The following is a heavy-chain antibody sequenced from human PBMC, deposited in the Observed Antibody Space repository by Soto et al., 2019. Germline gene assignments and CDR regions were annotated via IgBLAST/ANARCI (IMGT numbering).Heavy chain of an antibody. CDR2: IYYSGST. Sequence: PSETLSLTCTVSGGSISSGGYYWSWIRQHPGKGLEWIGYIYYSGSTYHNPPLKSRVTISVDTSKNQFSLKLSSVTAADTAVYYCARGRITTLYFDYWGQGTLVTVSS. V-gene: IGHV4-31*03. D-gene: IGHD3-16*01. CDR3: ARGRITTLYFDY. CDR1: GGSISSGGYY. J-gene: IGHJ4*02.